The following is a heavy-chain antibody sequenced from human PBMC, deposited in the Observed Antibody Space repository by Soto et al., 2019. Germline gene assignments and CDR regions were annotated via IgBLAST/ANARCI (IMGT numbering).Heavy chain of an antibody. D-gene: IGHD3-3*01. V-gene: IGHV4-30-4*01. CDR3: ARGGLYDLWSGLFD. Sequence: TLSLTCSVSGASVTSGDYYWNWIRQTPGTGLEWLGYMHDSGTTSYNPSLKSRVTISRDTSKNQFSLKLTSVSAADTAVYFCARGGLYDLWSGLFDWGQGIRVTVS. J-gene: IGHJ4*02. CDR1: GASVTSGDYY. CDR2: MHDSGTT.